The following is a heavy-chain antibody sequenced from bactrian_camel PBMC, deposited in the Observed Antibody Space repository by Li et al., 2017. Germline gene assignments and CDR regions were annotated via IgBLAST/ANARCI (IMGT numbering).Heavy chain of an antibody. CDR3: AEAPYRDGFSTKC. Sequence: DVQLVESGGGLVQPGGSLRLSCAASGFSFSTSYMVWVRQAPGIERKLISTIVFGGSTFYSDSVKGRFTVSHDKSKNTAYQQMNDLKPEDTAMYYCAEAPYRDGFSTKCRGQGTQVTVS. CDR1: GFSFSTSY. V-gene: IGHV3S40*01. D-gene: IGHD4*01. CDR2: IVFGGST. J-gene: IGHJ4*01.